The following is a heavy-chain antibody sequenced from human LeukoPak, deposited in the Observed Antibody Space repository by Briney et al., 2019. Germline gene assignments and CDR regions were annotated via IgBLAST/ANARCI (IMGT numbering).Heavy chain of an antibody. Sequence: ASVKVSGKASGYTFTGYYMHCVRQAPGQGLEWMGWINPNSGGTNYAQKFQGRVTMTRDTSISTAYMELSRLRSDDTAVYYCARDKGELLWSDAFDIWGQGTMVTVSS. V-gene: IGHV1-2*02. CDR2: INPNSGGT. CDR3: ARDKGELLWSDAFDI. CDR1: GYTFTGYY. D-gene: IGHD1-26*01. J-gene: IGHJ3*02.